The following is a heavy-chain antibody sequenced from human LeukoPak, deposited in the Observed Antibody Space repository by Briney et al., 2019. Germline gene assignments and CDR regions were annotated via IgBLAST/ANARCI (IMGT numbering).Heavy chain of an antibody. CDR2: IYSGGST. D-gene: IGHD1-26*01. Sequence: PGGSLRLSCAASGFTVSSNYMSWVRQAPGKGLEWVSVIYSGGSTYYADSVKGRFTISRDNSKNTLYLQMNSLRAEDTAVYYCARAVGATTRWFDPWGQGTLVTVSS. CDR3: ARAVGATTRWFDP. V-gene: IGHV3-53*01. CDR1: GFTVSSNY. J-gene: IGHJ5*02.